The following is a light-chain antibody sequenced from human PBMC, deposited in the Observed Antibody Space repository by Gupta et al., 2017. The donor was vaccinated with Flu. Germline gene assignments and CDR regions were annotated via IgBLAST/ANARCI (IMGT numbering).Light chain of an antibody. J-gene: IGKJ4*01. CDR3: QQYDSYSLT. CDR1: QSLSSW. Sequence: DIQLTQSPSTLSAYVGDRVTITRRASQSLSSWLAWYQQKPGKAPNLLIYKASNLESGVPSRFSGSGSGTEFTLTISSLQPDDFATYYCQQYDSYSLTFGCGTKVEI. CDR2: KAS. V-gene: IGKV1-5*03.